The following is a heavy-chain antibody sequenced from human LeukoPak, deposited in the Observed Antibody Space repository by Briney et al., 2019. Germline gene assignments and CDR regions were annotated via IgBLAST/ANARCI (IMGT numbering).Heavy chain of an antibody. V-gene: IGHV4-59*01. CDR1: GVSISSYY. D-gene: IGHD4-17*01. CDR3: ARYSRLRGGGFDM. CDR2: IYSSGST. Sequence: SETLSLTCTVSGVSISSYYWTWIRQPPGEGLEWIGYIYSSGSTNYNPSLKSRVTILVDTSKNQFSLKLNSETAADTAVYYCARYSRLRGGGFDMWGQGTMVTVSS. J-gene: IGHJ3*02.